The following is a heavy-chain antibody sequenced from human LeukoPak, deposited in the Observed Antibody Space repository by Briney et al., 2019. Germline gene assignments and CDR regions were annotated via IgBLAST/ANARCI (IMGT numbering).Heavy chain of an antibody. CDR1: GFTFSSYS. CDR3: ASTRGYSYGLFDY. V-gene: IGHV3-21*01. D-gene: IGHD5-18*01. J-gene: IGHJ4*02. CDR2: ISSSSSYI. Sequence: GGSLRLSCAASGFTFSSYSMNWVRQAPGKGLEWVSSISSSSSYIYYADSVKGRFTISRDNAKNSLYLQMNSLRAEDTAMYYCASTRGYSYGLFDYWGQGTLVTVSS.